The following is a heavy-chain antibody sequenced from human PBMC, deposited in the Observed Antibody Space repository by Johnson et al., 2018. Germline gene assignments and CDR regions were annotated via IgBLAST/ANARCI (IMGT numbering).Heavy chain of an antibody. CDR3: ARAVGTYYFYMDG. J-gene: IGHJ6*03. Sequence: QVQLVESGGGLVKPGRSLRLSCTASGFTFSDYYMSWIRQTPGKGLEWISYISSSGTTIYYADSVKGRFTISRDNAQNSLFLQMNSLRAEDTAVYYCARAVGTYYFYMDGWGKGTTVTVSS. D-gene: IGHD4-23*01. V-gene: IGHV3-11*04. CDR2: ISSSGTTI. CDR1: GFTFSDYY.